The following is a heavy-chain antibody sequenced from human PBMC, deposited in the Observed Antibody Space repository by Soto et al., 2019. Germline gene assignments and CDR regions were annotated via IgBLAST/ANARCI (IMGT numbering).Heavy chain of an antibody. CDR3: ATRATIHGDPY. Sequence: QVQLQESGPGLVKPSETLSLTCDVSGDSISSPTWWTWVRQPPGKGLEWIGEVYHSGSTNYNSSPVTRXTXSXXKPNTQFSLRLSSVTAADPAVDYCATRATIHGDPYWGQGTLVTVSS. V-gene: IGHV4-4*02. CDR2: VYHSGST. J-gene: IGHJ4*02. D-gene: IGHD4-17*01. CDR1: GDSISSPTW.